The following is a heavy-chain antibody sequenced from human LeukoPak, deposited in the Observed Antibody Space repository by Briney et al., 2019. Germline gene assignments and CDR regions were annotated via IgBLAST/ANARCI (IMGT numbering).Heavy chain of an antibody. CDR1: GYSFTSYW. D-gene: IGHD5-24*01. J-gene: IGHJ4*02. V-gene: IGHV5-51*01. CDR3: ARIRSRGMATINNFDY. Sequence: GESLKISCKGSGYSFTSYWIGWVRQMPGKGLEWMGIIYPGDSDARYSPSFQGQVTISADKSISTAYLQWSSLKASDTAMYYCARIRSRGMATINNFDYWGQGTLVTVSS. CDR2: IYPGDSDA.